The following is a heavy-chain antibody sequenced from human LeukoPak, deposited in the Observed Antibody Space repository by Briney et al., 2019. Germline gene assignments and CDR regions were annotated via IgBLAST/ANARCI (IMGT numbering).Heavy chain of an antibody. Sequence: KPSETLSLTCTVSGGSISSSNSYWGWIRQPPGQGLEWIGTVFYSGSPYYNPSLKSRVTISMDTSKNQFSLNLSSVTAADTAVYYCARGRSYYYDSSGYQELDYWGQGTLVTVSS. CDR1: GGSISSSNSY. V-gene: IGHV4-39*07. D-gene: IGHD3-22*01. J-gene: IGHJ4*02. CDR3: ARGRSYYYDSSGYQELDY. CDR2: VFYSGSP.